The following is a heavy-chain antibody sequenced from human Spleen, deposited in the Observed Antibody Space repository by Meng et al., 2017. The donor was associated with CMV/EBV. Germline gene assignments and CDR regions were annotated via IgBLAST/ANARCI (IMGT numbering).Heavy chain of an antibody. CDR1: GGPFNGYY. CDR3: ARGGSGSFYYYYGMDV. J-gene: IGHJ6*02. D-gene: IGHD3-10*01. Sequence: SETLSLTCSVYGGPFNGYYWTWVRQPPGKGLEWIGEINHSGSTNYNPSLKSRVTISVDTSKNQFSLKLSSVTAADTAVYYCARGGSGSFYYYYGMDVWGQGTTVTVSS. CDR2: INHSGST. V-gene: IGHV4-34*01.